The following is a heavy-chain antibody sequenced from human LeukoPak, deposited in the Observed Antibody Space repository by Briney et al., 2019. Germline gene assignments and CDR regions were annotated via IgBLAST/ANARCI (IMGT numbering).Heavy chain of an antibody. D-gene: IGHD5-24*01. J-gene: IGHJ4*02. V-gene: IGHV3-9*01. CDR2: LTWNSGSI. Sequence: GGSLRLSCAASGFTFDDYAMHWVRQAPGKGLEWISGLTWNSGSIDYADSVKGRFTISRDNAKNSLYLQMNSLRPEDTALYYCAKSSRLRWLLLGHCDSWGQGTLVTVSS. CDR1: GFTFDDYA. CDR3: AKSSRLRWLLLGHCDS.